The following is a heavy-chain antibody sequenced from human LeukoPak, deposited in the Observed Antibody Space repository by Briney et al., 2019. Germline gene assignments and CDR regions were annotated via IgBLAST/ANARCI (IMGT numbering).Heavy chain of an antibody. V-gene: IGHV4-34*01. CDR3: ARVLRFLEWLSGDNWFDP. Sequence: SETLSLTCAVYGGSFSGYYWSWIRQPPGKGLEWIGEINHSGSTNYNPSLKSRVTISVDTSKNQFSLKLSSVTAADTAVYYCARVLRFLEWLSGDNWFDPWGQGTLVTVSS. CDR1: GGSFSGYY. D-gene: IGHD3-3*01. CDR2: INHSGST. J-gene: IGHJ5*02.